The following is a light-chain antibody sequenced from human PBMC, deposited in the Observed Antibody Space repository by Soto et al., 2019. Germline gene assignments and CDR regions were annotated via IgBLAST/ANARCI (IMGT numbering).Light chain of an antibody. J-gene: IGLJ1*01. CDR1: TGAVTSGHY. V-gene: IGLV7-46*01. CDR3: LLSYNGARGV. Sequence: QAVVTQEPSLTVSPGGTVTLTCGSSTGAVTSGHYPYWFQQKPGQAPRTLIYDTDNKHSWTPARFSGFLLGGKAALTLSGAQPEYEAEYYCLLSYNGARGVFGPGTKVTVL. CDR2: DTD.